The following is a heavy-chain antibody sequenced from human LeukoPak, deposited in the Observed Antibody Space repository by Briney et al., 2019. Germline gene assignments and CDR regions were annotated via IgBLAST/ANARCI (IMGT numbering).Heavy chain of an antibody. CDR2: IYNSGST. CDR3: ARSGNSWYFDL. CDR1: GGSISSNNW. Sequence: PSGTLSLTCAVSGGSISSNNWWSWVRQTPGKGLEWIGEIYNSGSTNYNPSLKSRVTIPVDKSKNQFSLRLSSVTAADTAVYYCARSGNSWYFDLWGQGTLVTVSS. D-gene: IGHD4-23*01. V-gene: IGHV4-4*02. J-gene: IGHJ2*01.